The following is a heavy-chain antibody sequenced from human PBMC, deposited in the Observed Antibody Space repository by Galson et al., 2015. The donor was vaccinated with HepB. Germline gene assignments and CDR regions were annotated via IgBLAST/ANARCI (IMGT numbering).Heavy chain of an antibody. V-gene: IGHV1-8*01. CDR1: GYSFTSYD. D-gene: IGHD4-17*01. Sequence: SVKVSCKASGYSFTSYDIHWVRQPPGQGLEWMGWMGAKRGDKGYAQKFQGRVTMTRDTSMRTAFMELKSLTTEDTAVYYCAKGDGDYPESFDFWGQGTMVIVSS. CDR2: MGAKRGDK. J-gene: IGHJ3*01. CDR3: AKGDGDYPESFDF.